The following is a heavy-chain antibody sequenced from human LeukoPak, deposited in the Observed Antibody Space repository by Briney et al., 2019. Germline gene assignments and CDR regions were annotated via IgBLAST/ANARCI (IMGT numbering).Heavy chain of an antibody. CDR2: IIPIFGTA. D-gene: IGHD1-1*01. CDR3: ARDFDWNDGGDYYYGMDV. Sequence: SVTVSCKASGGTFSSYAISWVRQAPGQGLEWMGGIIPIFGTANYAQKFQGRVTITADESTSTAYMELSGLRSEDTAVYYCARDFDWNDGGDYYYGMDVWGQGTTVTVSS. V-gene: IGHV1-69*01. J-gene: IGHJ6*02. CDR1: GGTFSSYA.